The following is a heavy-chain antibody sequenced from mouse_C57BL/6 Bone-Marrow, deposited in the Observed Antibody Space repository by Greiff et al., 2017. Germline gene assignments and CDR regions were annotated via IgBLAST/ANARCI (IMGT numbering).Heavy chain of an antibody. CDR2: IIPGSGGT. J-gene: IGHJ2*01. Sequence: QVQLKESGAELVRPGTSVTVSCKASGYAFTNYLIEWVKQRPGQGLEWIGVIIPGSGGTNYNEKFKGKATLTADKSSSTAYMQLSSLTSEDSAVYFCARGRGGRTTVVFDYWGQGTTLTVSS. D-gene: IGHD1-1*01. V-gene: IGHV1-54*01. CDR3: ARGRGGRTTVVFDY. CDR1: GYAFTNYL.